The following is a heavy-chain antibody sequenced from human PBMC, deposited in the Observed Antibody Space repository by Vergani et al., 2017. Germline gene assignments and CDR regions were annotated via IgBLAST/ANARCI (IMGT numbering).Heavy chain of an antibody. CDR1: GGSISSSSYY. V-gene: IGHV4-39*01. CDR2: IYYSGST. D-gene: IGHD1-26*01. CDR3: ARVWELPGYYYYGMDV. J-gene: IGHJ6*02. Sequence: QLQLQESGPGLVKPSETLSLTCTVSGGSISSSSYYWGWIRQPPGKGLEWIGSIYYSGSTYYNPSLKSRVTISVDTSKNQFSMKLSYVTAADTAVYYCARVWELPGYYYYGMDVWGQGTTVTVSS.